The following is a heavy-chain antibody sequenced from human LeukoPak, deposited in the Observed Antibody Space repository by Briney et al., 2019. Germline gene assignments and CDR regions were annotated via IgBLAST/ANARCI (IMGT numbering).Heavy chain of an antibody. Sequence: SETLSLTCAVYGGSFSGYYWSWIRQPPGKGLEWIGEINHSGSTNYNPSLKSRVTISVDTSKNQFSLKLSSVTAADTAVYYCAREGPHYDFWSGYYPPDYWGQGTLVTVSS. CDR3: AREGPHYDFWSGYYPPDY. CDR1: GGSFSGYY. J-gene: IGHJ4*02. V-gene: IGHV4-34*01. CDR2: INHSGST. D-gene: IGHD3-3*01.